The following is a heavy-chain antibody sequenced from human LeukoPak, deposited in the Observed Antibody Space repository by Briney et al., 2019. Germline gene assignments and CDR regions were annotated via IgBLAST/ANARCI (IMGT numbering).Heavy chain of an antibody. D-gene: IGHD6-13*01. CDR3: AREYSSSSTDAFDI. CDR1: GYTFTSYG. Sequence: GASVKLSCKASGYTFTSYGISWVRQAPGQGLEWMGWISAYNGNTNYAQKLQGRVTMTTDTSTSTAYMELRSLRSDDTAVYYCAREYSSSSTDAFDIWGQGTMVTVSS. CDR2: ISAYNGNT. J-gene: IGHJ3*02. V-gene: IGHV1-18*01.